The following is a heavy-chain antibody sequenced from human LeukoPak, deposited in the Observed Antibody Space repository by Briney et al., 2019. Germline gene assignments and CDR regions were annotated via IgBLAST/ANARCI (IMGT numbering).Heavy chain of an antibody. Sequence: GGSLTLSCAASGFTFSSYSMNWVRQPAGKGLEWVSSISSSSSYIYYADSVKGRFTISRDNAKNSLYLQMNSLRAEDTAVYYCAKDLGSSSWQKLLIDYWGQGTLVTVSS. CDR3: AKDLGSSSWQKLLIDY. CDR1: GFTFSSYS. J-gene: IGHJ4*02. D-gene: IGHD6-13*01. CDR2: ISSSSSYI. V-gene: IGHV3-21*04.